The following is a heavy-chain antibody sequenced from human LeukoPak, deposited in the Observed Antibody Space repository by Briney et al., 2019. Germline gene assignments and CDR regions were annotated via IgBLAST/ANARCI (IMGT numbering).Heavy chain of an antibody. D-gene: IGHD3-10*02. Sequence: GGSLRLSCAASGFTFSSYAVHWVRQAPGKGLEWVAVISYDGSNKYYADSVKGRFTISRDNSKNTLYLQMNSLRAEDTAVYYCARDVPGDRWAPAEYFQHWGQGTLVTVSS. CDR1: GFTFSSYA. J-gene: IGHJ1*01. CDR3: ARDVPGDRWAPAEYFQH. CDR2: ISYDGSNK. V-gene: IGHV3-30*04.